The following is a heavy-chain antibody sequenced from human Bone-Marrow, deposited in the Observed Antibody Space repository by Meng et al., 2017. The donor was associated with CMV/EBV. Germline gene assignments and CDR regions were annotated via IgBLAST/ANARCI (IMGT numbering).Heavy chain of an antibody. V-gene: IGHV1-2*02. CDR2: INPNSGGT. Sequence: ASVKVSCKASGYTFTGYYMHWVRQAPGQGLEWMGWINPNSGGTNYAQKFQGRVTMTRDTSISTAYMELSSLRSEDTAVYYCARVVVPAGRFYYFDYWGQGKLVNVSS. D-gene: IGHD2-2*01. CDR1: GYTFTGYY. CDR3: ARVVVPAGRFYYFDY. J-gene: IGHJ4*02.